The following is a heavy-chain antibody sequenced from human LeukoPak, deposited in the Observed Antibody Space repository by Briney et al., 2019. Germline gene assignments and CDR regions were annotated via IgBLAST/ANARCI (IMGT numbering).Heavy chain of an antibody. Sequence: SETLSLACTVSGGSISSGDCYWSWIRQHPGKGLEWIGYIYYSGDTYYNPSLRSRVSISVDTSKNQSSLKLSSVTAADTAMYYCARDYGNNWFDPWGQGTLVTVSA. D-gene: IGHD4-17*01. J-gene: IGHJ5*02. V-gene: IGHV4-31*03. CDR1: GGSISSGDCY. CDR2: IYYSGDT. CDR3: ARDYGNNWFDP.